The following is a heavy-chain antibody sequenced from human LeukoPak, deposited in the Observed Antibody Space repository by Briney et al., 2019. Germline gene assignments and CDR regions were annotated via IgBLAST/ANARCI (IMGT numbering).Heavy chain of an antibody. Sequence: SVKVSCKASADTFKRYAISWARQAPGHGLEWMGRITPLLGMANYTQRFQGRVTITADKSTHTAYMELSTLRSDDTAVYYCARDASYYGLDVWGQGTTVTVSS. CDR2: ITPLLGMA. J-gene: IGHJ6*02. V-gene: IGHV1-69*04. CDR1: ADTFKRYA. CDR3: ARDASYYGLDV.